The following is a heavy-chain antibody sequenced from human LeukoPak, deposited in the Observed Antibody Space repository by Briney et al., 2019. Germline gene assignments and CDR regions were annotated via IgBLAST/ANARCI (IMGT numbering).Heavy chain of an antibody. Sequence: QSSETLFITCTVSGGSIISSSYYCGWIRHPPGKCLEWIGSIYYSGSTYYNPSLKSRVTISVDTSKNQFSLKLSSVTAADTAVYYCAESNGYSYGYFDYWGQGTLVTVSS. V-gene: IGHV4-39*01. D-gene: IGHD5-18*01. CDR1: GGSIISSSYY. CDR3: AESNGYSYGYFDY. J-gene: IGHJ4*02. CDR2: IYYSGST.